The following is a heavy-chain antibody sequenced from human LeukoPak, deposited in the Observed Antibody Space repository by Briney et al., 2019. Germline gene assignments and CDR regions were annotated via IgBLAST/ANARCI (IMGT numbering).Heavy chain of an antibody. CDR1: GFTFSDYW. Sequence: GGSLRLSCVASGFTFSDYWMSWVRQAPGKGLEWVANIKYDGSEKDYVDSVKGRFTISRDNAKNSLYLQMNSLRAEDTAVYYCARDIAAPGLFFDYWGQGTLVTVSS. CDR2: IKYDGSEK. V-gene: IGHV3-7*01. J-gene: IGHJ4*02. D-gene: IGHD6-13*01. CDR3: ARDIAAPGLFFDY.